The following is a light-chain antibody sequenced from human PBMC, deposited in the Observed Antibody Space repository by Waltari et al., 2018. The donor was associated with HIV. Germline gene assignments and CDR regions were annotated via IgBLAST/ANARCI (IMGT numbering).Light chain of an antibody. CDR3: CSYAGSSNVV. Sequence: HSALTQSASVSGSPGQSITISCTGTSTNIGSYNLVSWYQHQPGKAPKVIIYEVNKRPAGVSNRLSGSTSGSTAALTISGLQAEDEADYYCCSYAGSSNVVFGGGTKLTVL. CDR2: EVN. V-gene: IGLV2-23*02. CDR1: STNIGSYNL. J-gene: IGLJ2*01.